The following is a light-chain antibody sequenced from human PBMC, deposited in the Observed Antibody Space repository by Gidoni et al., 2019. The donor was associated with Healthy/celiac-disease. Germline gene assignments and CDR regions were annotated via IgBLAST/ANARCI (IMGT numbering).Light chain of an antibody. CDR2: AAS. CDR1: QSISSY. CDR3: QQSYSTLT. Sequence: DIQMTQSPSSLSASVGDRVTITCRARQSISSYLNWYQQRPGKAPKLLIYAASSLQSGVPSRFSGSGSGTDFTLTISSLQPEDFAPYYCQQSYSTLTFGGGTKVEIK. V-gene: IGKV1-39*01. J-gene: IGKJ4*01.